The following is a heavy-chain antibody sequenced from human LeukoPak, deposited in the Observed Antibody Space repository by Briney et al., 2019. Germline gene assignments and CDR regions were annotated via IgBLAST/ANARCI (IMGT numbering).Heavy chain of an antibody. Sequence: NRGESLKISCKGSGYSFTSYWIGWVRQMPGKGLEWMGIIYPGDSDTRYSPSFQGQVTISADKSISTAYLQWSSLKASDTAMYYCARLDYDILTGYPQYFDYWGQGTLVTVSS. CDR1: GYSFTSYW. J-gene: IGHJ4*02. CDR2: IYPGDSDT. V-gene: IGHV5-51*01. D-gene: IGHD3-9*01. CDR3: ARLDYDILTGYPQYFDY.